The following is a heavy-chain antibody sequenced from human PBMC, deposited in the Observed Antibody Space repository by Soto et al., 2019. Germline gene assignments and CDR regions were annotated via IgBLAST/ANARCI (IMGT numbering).Heavy chain of an antibody. CDR3: AHIRSGSYNEYFAH. Sequence: QITLKESGPTLVKPTQTLTLTCTFSGISLSTRGVGVGWIRQPPGKALEWLALIYWDDDKRYSPSLKSRLTITKDTFRNQLVLRVTNMDSVDPATYYCAHIRSGSYNEYFAHWGQAVLFAVSS. CDR1: GISLSTRGVG. V-gene: IGHV2-5*02. D-gene: IGHD1-26*01. J-gene: IGHJ4*02. CDR2: IYWDDDK.